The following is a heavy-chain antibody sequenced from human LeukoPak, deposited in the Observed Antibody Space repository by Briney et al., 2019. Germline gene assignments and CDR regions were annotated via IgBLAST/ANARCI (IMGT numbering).Heavy chain of an antibody. D-gene: IGHD2-15*01. V-gene: IGHV3-11*01. CDR3: ARDLGVGLSYDYADY. J-gene: IGHJ4*02. CDR1: GFTFSDYY. CDR2: ISSSGSTM. Sequence: GGSLRLSCAASGFTFSDYYMSWIRQAPGKGLEWVSYISSSGSTMYYADSVKGRFTISRDNAKNSLYLQMNSLRAEDTAVYYCARDLGVGLSYDYADYWGQGTLVTVSS.